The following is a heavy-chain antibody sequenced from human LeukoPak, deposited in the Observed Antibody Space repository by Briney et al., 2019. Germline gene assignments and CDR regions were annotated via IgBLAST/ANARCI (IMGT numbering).Heavy chain of an antibody. CDR1: GYSISSGY. D-gene: IGHD3-10*01. CDR2: ISYDGSNK. J-gene: IGHJ4*02. CDR3: AKDNPPLWFGELISSFDY. V-gene: IGHV3-30*18. Sequence: LSLTCTVSGYSISSGYYWGWVRQAPGKGLEWVAVISYDGSNKYYADSVKGRFTISRDNSKNTLYLQMNSLRAEDTAVYYCAKDNPPLWFGELISSFDYWGQGTLVTVSS.